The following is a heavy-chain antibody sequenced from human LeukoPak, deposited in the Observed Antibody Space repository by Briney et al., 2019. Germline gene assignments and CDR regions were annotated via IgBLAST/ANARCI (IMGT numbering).Heavy chain of an antibody. Sequence: GGSLRLSCAASGFTFDDYAMHWVHQAPGKGLVWVPCINGDGSTSNYADSVKGRFTISRDNAKNTLYLQMHSLRAEDTAVYYCARDEPTVTTGPPVGSWGQGTLVTVSS. J-gene: IGHJ4*02. CDR3: ARDEPTVTTGPPVGS. D-gene: IGHD4-17*01. V-gene: IGHV3-74*01. CDR1: GFTFDDYA. CDR2: INGDGSTS.